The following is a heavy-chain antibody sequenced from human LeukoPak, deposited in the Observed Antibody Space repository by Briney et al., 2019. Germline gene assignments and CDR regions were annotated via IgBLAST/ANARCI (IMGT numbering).Heavy chain of an antibody. Sequence: PGGSLRLSCAASGFTFDDYAMHWVRQAPGKGLEWVSLISWDGGSTYYADSVKGRFTISRDNSKNSLYLQMNSLRAEDTALYYCAKDYYDSSGYYLGHYYYYYMDVWGKGTTVTVSS. CDR3: AKDYYDSSGYYLGHYYYYYMDV. J-gene: IGHJ6*03. CDR2: ISWDGGST. CDR1: GFTFDDYA. V-gene: IGHV3-43D*03. D-gene: IGHD3-22*01.